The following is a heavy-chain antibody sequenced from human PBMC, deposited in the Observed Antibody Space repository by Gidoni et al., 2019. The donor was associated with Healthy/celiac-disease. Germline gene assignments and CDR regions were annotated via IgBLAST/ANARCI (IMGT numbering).Heavy chain of an antibody. V-gene: IGHV4-59*08. CDR2: IYYSGST. D-gene: IGHD6-13*01. CDR1: GGSISSYY. J-gene: IGHJ3*02. Sequence: QVQLQESGPGLVKPSETLSITCTVSGGSISSYYWSWIRQPPGNGLEWIGYIYYSGSTNYNPSLKSRVTISVDTSKNQFSLKLSSVTAADTAVYYCARGLRIAAAGSAFDIWGQGTMVTVSS. CDR3: ARGLRIAAAGSAFDI.